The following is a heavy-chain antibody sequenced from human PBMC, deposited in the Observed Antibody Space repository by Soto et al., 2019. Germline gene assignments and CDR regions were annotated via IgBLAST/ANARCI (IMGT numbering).Heavy chain of an antibody. J-gene: IGHJ6*02. D-gene: IGHD3-22*01. CDR2: IYYSGST. CDR1: GGSISSGGYY. V-gene: IGHV4-31*03. CDR3: ARASYYYDSSGYYRQNYYYGMDV. Sequence: SETLSLTCTVSGGSISSGGYYWSWIRQHPGKGLEWIGYIYYSGSTYYNPSLKSRVTISVDTSKNQFSLELSSVTAADTAVYYCARASYYYDSSGYYRQNYYYGMDVWGQGTTVTVSS.